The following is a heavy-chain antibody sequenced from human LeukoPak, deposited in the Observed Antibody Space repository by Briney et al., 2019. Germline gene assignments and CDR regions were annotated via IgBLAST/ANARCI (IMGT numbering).Heavy chain of an antibody. Sequence: AGGSLRLSCAASGFTFSSYGMSWVRQAPGKGLEWVSAISGSGGSTYYADSVKGRFTISRDNSKNTLYLQMNSLRAEDTAVYYCASQLLWFGELRFFDYWGQGTLVTVSS. V-gene: IGHV3-23*01. CDR1: GFTFSSYG. J-gene: IGHJ4*02. CDR2: ISGSGGST. CDR3: ASQLLWFGELRFFDY. D-gene: IGHD3-10*01.